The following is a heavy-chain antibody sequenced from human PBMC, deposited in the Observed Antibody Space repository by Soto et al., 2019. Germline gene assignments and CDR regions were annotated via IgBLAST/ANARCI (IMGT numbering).Heavy chain of an antibody. CDR1: GFTFSSYS. J-gene: IGHJ4*02. V-gene: IGHV3-21*01. Sequence: GGSLRLSCAASGFTFSSYSMNWVRQAPGKGLEWVSSISSSSSYIYYADSVKGRFTISRDNAKNSLYLQMNSLRAEDTAVYYCARDRPPRTFDYWGQGTLVTVSS. CDR3: ARDRPPRTFDY. D-gene: IGHD6-6*01. CDR2: ISSSSSYI.